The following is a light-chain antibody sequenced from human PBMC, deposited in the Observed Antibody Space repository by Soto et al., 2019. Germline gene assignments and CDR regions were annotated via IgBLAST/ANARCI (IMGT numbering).Light chain of an antibody. CDR2: GSS. CDR3: QQYGSSPPYT. CDR1: QSVSNNY. J-gene: IGKJ2*01. V-gene: IGKV3-20*01. Sequence: EVVLTQSPGTLSLSLGERASLSCRASQSVSNNYLAWYQQKPGQSPKLLIFGSSDRATGIPDRFSGSGSETDFTLTISRLEPEDFAVYYCQQYGSSPPYTFGQGTKLEIK.